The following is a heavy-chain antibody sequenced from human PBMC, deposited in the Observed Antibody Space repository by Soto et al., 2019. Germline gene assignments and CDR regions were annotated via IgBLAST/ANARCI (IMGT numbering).Heavy chain of an antibody. D-gene: IGHD3-10*01. CDR3: ARDSSGVTYRASADS. J-gene: IGHJ5*02. V-gene: IGHV3-30*03. CDR2: ISYDGSDK. Sequence: GGSMRLSCSASGFTFSDRGYHWVRQAPGKGLEWVAVISYDGSDKYYADSVKGRFTISRDNSKKTMYLQMTSLSADDTAVYYCARDSSGVTYRASADSWGQGTLVTVSS. CDR1: GFTFSDRG.